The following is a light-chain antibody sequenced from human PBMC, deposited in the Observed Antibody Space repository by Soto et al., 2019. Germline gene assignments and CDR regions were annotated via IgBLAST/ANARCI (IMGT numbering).Light chain of an antibody. Sequence: QSVLTQPPSASGSPGQSVTFSCTGTSSDVGGYNYVSWYQQYPGKAPKLMIYEVYKRHSGVPDRFSGSKSGNTASLTVSRLQPEDEADYYCSAYAGSSTWVFGGGTKLTVL. J-gene: IGLJ2*01. CDR3: SAYAGSSTWV. CDR2: EVY. V-gene: IGLV2-8*01. CDR1: SSDVGGYNY.